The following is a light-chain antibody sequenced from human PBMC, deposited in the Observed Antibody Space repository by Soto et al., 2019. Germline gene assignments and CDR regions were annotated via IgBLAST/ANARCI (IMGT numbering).Light chain of an antibody. CDR1: QSVGSD. CDR3: QEYIQWPPGM. V-gene: IGKV3-15*01. J-gene: IGKJ1*01. CDR2: YAS. Sequence: EIVMTQSPATLSVSPGERATLSCRASQSVGSDLVWYQQRPGQAPRLLIFYASTRATGIPARFSGSGSGTQFTLTISSLQSEDFAVYYCQEYIQWPPGMFGPGTTVDIK.